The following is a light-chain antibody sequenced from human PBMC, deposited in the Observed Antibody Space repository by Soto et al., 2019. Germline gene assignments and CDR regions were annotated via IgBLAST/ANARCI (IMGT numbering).Light chain of an antibody. J-gene: IGKJ1*01. CDR1: QSVNSN. CDR2: GAS. CDR3: QQYYKWPPWT. Sequence: EIVMTQSPATLSVSPGERATLSCRASQSVNSNLAWYQQKPGQAPRLLMYGASTRATGIPARFSGSGSGTEFTPTISSLQSEDFAFYYCQQYYKWPPWTFGQGTKVEIK. V-gene: IGKV3-15*01.